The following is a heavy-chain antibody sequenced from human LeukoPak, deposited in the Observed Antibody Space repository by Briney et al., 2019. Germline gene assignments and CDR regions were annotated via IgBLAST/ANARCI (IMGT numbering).Heavy chain of an antibody. V-gene: IGHV3-48*02. D-gene: IGHD5-18*01. J-gene: IGHJ4*02. Sequence: GGSLRLSYTASVFTFRNYEMNWVRQAPGKGLEGVSFTTSSSSTIYYAASVKGRLNVSRDNAKNSLDLQMNSLRDEDTAVYYCASGVDTSMGTDYWGQGTLVTVHS. CDR3: ASGVDTSMGTDY. CDR1: VFTFRNYE. CDR2: TTSSSSTI.